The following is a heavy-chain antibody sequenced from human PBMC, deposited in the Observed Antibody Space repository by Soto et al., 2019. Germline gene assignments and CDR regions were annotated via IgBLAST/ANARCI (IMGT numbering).Heavy chain of an antibody. Sequence: VGSLRLSCAASGFTFSSYVMHWVRQAPGKGLEWVAVIWYDGSNKYYADSVKGRFTISRDNSKNTLYLQMNSLRAEDTAVYYCARDVGYDSSGYYYRVDYYYGMDVWGQGTTVTVSS. V-gene: IGHV3-33*08. D-gene: IGHD3-22*01. CDR1: GFTFSSYV. CDR3: ARDVGYDSSGYYYRVDYYYGMDV. CDR2: IWYDGSNK. J-gene: IGHJ6*02.